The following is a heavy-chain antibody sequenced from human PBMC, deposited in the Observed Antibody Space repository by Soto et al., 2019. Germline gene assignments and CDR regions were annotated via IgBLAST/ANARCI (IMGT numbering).Heavy chain of an antibody. J-gene: IGHJ5*02. Sequence: LSLTCAVYGGSFSGYYWSWIRQPPGKGLEWIGEINHSGSTNYNPSLKSRVTISVDTSKNQFSLKLSSVTAADTAVYYCARGGMQWLVPNWFDPWGQGTLVTVSS. D-gene: IGHD6-19*01. CDR3: ARGGMQWLVPNWFDP. V-gene: IGHV4-34*01. CDR1: GGSFSGYY. CDR2: INHSGST.